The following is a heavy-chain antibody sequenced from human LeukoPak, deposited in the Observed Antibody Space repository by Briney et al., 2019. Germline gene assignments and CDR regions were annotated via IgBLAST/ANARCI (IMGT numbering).Heavy chain of an antibody. CDR2: FYYDGRT. J-gene: IGHJ4*02. CDR3: ARAIVNGYFDH. Sequence: SETLSLTCPVFVDSISSYFWSWIRQPPGKGLEWIGYFYYDGRTNYSPSLKSRVTISVDTSKNHFSLKLSSVTAADTAVYYCARAIVNGYFDHWGRGTLVTVSS. CDR1: VDSISSYF. V-gene: IGHV4-59*01. D-gene: IGHD2-15*01.